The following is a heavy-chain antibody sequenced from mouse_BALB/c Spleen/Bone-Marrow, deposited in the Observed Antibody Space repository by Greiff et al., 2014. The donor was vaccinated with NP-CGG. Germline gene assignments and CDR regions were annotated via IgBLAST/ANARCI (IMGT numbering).Heavy chain of an antibody. V-gene: IGHV14-3*02. CDR2: IAPANGNT. CDR1: GFNIKDAY. D-gene: IGHD1-3*01. Sequence: EVQLQQSGAELVKPGASVKLSCTASGFNIKDAYMHWVKQRPAQGLEWIGRIAPANGNTEYDPKFLDKATITADTSSNTAYLQLSSLISEDTAVYYCARSPGEVNYWGQGTLVTVSA. J-gene: IGHJ3*01. CDR3: ARSPGEVNY.